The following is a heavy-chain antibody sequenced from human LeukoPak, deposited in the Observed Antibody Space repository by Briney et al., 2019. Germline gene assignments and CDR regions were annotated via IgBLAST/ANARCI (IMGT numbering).Heavy chain of an antibody. CDR3: ARGYCSGDCFSLFDY. CDR1: GYMFTGYY. CDR2: INPNSGGT. J-gene: IGHJ4*02. D-gene: IGHD2-21*02. Sequence: ASVTVSCKASGYMFTGYYMHWVRQAPGRGLEWMGWINPNSGGTNYAQKFQGRVTMTRDTSISTAHMELSSLRSDDTAVYYCARGYCSGDCFSLFDYWGQGTLVTVPS. V-gene: IGHV1-2*02.